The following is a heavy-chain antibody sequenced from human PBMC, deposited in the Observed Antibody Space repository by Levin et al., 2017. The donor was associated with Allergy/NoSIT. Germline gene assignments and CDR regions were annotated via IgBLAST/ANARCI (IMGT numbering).Heavy chain of an antibody. CDR3: ARYSAAWGSTSCTFDY. CDR1: GGSISSGGYY. D-gene: IGHD2-2*01. V-gene: IGHV4-31*03. CDR2: IYYSGST. J-gene: IGHJ4*02. Sequence: SETLSLTCTVSGGSISSGGYYWSWIRQHPGKGLEWIGYIYYSGSTYYNPSLRSRVTISVDTSKNQFSLKLSSVTAADTAVYYCARYSAAWGSTSCTFDYWGQGTLVTVSS.